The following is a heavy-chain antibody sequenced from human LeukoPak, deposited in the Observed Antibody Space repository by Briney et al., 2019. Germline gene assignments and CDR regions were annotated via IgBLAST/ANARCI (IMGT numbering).Heavy chain of an antibody. CDR2: IIPIFGTA. D-gene: IGHD3-22*01. CDR1: GGTFSSYA. J-gene: IGHJ4*02. Sequence: SVKVSCKASGGTFSSYAISWVRQAPGQGLEWMGGIIPIFGTANHAQKFQGRVTITADKSTSTAYMELSSLRSEDTAVYYCARGYYDSSGYYEFDYWGQGTLVTVSS. CDR3: ARGYYDSSGYYEFDY. V-gene: IGHV1-69*06.